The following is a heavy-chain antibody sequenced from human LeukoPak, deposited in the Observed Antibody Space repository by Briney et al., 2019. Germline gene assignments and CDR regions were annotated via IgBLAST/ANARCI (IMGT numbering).Heavy chain of an antibody. CDR1: GYTFTGYY. V-gene: IGHV7-4-1*02. D-gene: IGHD3-22*01. CDR2: INTNTGNP. J-gene: IGHJ4*02. CDR3: ARDLTSSGPTGDY. Sequence: ASVKVSCKASGYTFTGYYMHWVRQAPGQGLEWMGWINTNTGNPTYAQGFTGRFVFSLDTSVSTAYLQISSLKAEDTAVYYCARDLTSSGPTGDYWGQGTLVTVSS.